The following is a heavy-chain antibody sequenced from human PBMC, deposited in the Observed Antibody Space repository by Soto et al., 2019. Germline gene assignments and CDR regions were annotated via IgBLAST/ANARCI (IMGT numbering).Heavy chain of an antibody. D-gene: IGHD6-19*01. CDR2: IYYSGST. CDR1: GGSISSGGYY. J-gene: IGHJ4*02. CDR3: ARQFSDSSGWYYFDY. V-gene: IGHV4-31*03. Sequence: SGTLSLTCTVSGGSISSGGYYWSWIRQHPGKGLEWIGYIYYSGSTYYNPSLKSRVTISVDTSKNQFSLKLSSVTAADTAVYYCARQFSDSSGWYYFDYWGQGTLVTVSS.